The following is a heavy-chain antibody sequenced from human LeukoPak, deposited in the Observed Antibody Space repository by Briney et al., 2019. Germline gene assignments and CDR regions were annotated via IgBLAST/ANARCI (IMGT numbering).Heavy chain of an antibody. CDR3: AREVGAIDY. D-gene: IGHD1-26*01. Sequence: GGSLRLSCAASGFPFSNYWMHWVRQAPGKGLVWVSHINGDESDANYADSVKGRFTIPRDNAKNTLSLQMNSLRAEDTAVYYCAREVGAIDYWGQGTLVTVSS. J-gene: IGHJ4*02. V-gene: IGHV3-74*01. CDR2: INGDESDA. CDR1: GFPFSNYW.